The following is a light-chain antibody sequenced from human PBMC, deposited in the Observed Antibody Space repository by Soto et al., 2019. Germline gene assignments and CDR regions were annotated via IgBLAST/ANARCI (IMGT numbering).Light chain of an antibody. Sequence: DVQMTQSPSSLSASVGDRVTSTCRASQGIRSGLGWYQQKPGKAPKRLLYDASSLQSGVPPRFSGSGSGTEFTLTISSLQPEDVATDYCLEYNSYPWTFGQGTKVEIK. CDR1: QGIRSG. J-gene: IGKJ1*01. V-gene: IGKV1-17*01. CDR2: DAS. CDR3: LEYNSYPWT.